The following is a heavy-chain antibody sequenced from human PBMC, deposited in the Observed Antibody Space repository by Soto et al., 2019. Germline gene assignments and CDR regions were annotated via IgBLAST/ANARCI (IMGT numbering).Heavy chain of an antibody. J-gene: IGHJ6*02. Sequence: QVQLVESGGGVVQPGRSLRLSCAASGFTFSRYGMHWVRQAPGKGLEWVAVISYDGSNKYYGDSVKGRFTISRDNSKNTLYLQMNSLRAEDTAVYYCANSYYYDSNGYETYSYYGMDVLGQGTTVTVSS. D-gene: IGHD3-22*01. CDR3: ANSYYYDSNGYETYSYYGMDV. CDR1: GFTFSRYG. V-gene: IGHV3-30*18. CDR2: ISYDGSNK.